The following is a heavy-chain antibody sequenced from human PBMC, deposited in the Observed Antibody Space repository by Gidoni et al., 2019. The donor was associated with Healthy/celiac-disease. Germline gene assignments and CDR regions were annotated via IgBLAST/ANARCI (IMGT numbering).Heavy chain of an antibody. CDR2: IYPGDSDT. D-gene: IGHD1-26*01. V-gene: IGHV5-51*01. J-gene: IGHJ5*02. Sequence: EVQLVQSGAEVKKPGESLKISCKGSGYSFTSYWIGRVRQMPGKGLEWMGIIYPGDSDTRYSPSFQGQVTISADKSISTAYLQWSSLKASDTAMYYCARVVNSGSYPDSVNWFDPWGQGTLVTVSS. CDR3: ARVVNSGSYPDSVNWFDP. CDR1: GYSFTSYW.